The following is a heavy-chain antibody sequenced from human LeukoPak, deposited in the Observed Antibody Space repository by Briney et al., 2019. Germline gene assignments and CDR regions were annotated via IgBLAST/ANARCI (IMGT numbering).Heavy chain of an antibody. V-gene: IGHV3-21*04. Sequence: GGSLRLSCAASGFTFSSYSMNWVRQAPGKGLEWVSSISSISSHIYYADSVKGRFTIARDTAKYSLYLQMNSLRTEETAVYYCAKSCLNRFDYWGQGTLVTVSS. CDR1: GFTFSSYS. D-gene: IGHD5/OR15-5a*01. CDR3: AKSCLNRFDY. J-gene: IGHJ4*02. CDR2: ISSISSHI.